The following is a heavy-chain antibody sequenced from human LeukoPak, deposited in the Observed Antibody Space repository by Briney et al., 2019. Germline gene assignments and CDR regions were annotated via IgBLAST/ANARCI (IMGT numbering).Heavy chain of an antibody. Sequence: SETLSLTCTVSGYSISSGYYWGWIRQPPGKGLEWIGSIYHSGSTYYNPSLKSRVTISVDTSKNQFSLKLSSVTAADTAVYYCARDPPYSGSPTGAFDIWGQGTMVTVSS. J-gene: IGHJ3*02. V-gene: IGHV4-38-2*02. CDR3: ARDPPYSGSPTGAFDI. D-gene: IGHD1-26*01. CDR2: IYHSGST. CDR1: GYSISSGYY.